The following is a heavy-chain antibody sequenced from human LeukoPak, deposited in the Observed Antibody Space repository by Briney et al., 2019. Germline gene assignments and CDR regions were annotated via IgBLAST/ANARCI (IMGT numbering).Heavy chain of an antibody. D-gene: IGHD3-10*01. CDR1: GYTFTSYY. J-gene: IGHJ6*02. CDR3: ARDRGTMVRGVIKNYYYYYGMDV. CDR2: INPSGGRT. V-gene: IGHV1-46*01. Sequence: ASVKVSCKASGYTFTSYYMHLVRQAPGQGLEWMGIINPSGGRTSYAQKFQGRVTMTRDTSTSTVYMELSSLRSEDTAVYYCARDRGTMVRGVIKNYYYYYGMDVWGQGTTVTVSS.